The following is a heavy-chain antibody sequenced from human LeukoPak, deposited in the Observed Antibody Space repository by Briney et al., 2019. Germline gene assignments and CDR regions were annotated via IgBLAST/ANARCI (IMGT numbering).Heavy chain of an antibody. CDR1: GFRFDSFY. CDR2: ISASGAVP. CDR3: ARSLIVASEDH. D-gene: IGHD3-22*01. J-gene: IGHJ4*02. V-gene: IGHV3-11*04. Sequence: KPGGSLRLSCAASGFRFDSFYMGWIRQVPGKGLDYIALISASGAVPYYAESVKGRFTISRDNAKNSVSLQMNSLSADDTAVYYCARSLIVASEDHWGQGTLVTVSS.